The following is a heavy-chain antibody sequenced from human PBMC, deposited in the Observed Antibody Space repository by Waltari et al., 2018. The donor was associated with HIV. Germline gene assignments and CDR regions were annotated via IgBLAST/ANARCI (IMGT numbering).Heavy chain of an antibody. CDR2: ISGSADST. CDR3: TLFNY. J-gene: IGHJ4*02. Sequence: EVPLLESGGGLVQPGGSLRLSCTASGFTFSSHAMSWVRHTPGEGLEWVSAISGSADSTYYADSVKGRFTVSRDNSKNTLYLQLNSLRAEDTAVYYCTLFNYWGQGTLVTVSS. CDR1: GFTFSSHA. V-gene: IGHV3-23*01.